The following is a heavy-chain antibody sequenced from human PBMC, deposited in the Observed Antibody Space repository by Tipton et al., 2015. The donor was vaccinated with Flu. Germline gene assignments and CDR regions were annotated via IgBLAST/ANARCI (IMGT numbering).Heavy chain of an antibody. D-gene: IGHD1-26*01. Sequence: TLSLTCTVSGGSISGYYWSWIRQPPGKGLEWIGYIYYSGTTNYNPSLKSRVTISVDTSKNHFSLKLSSMTAADTAMYFCARGGASSKWLAPWGQGTLVTVSS. V-gene: IGHV4-59*01. CDR3: ARGGASSKWLAP. J-gene: IGHJ5*02. CDR2: IYYSGTT. CDR1: GGSISGYY.